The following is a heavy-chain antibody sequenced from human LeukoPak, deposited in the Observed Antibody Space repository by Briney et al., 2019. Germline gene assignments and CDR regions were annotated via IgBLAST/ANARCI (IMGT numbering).Heavy chain of an antibody. CDR2: IIPILGIA. Sequence: ASVKVSCKASGGTFSSYAISWVRQAPGQGLEWMGRIIPILGIANYAQKFQGRVTITADKSTSTAYMELSSLRSEDTAVYYCARTHIVVVREFYYFDYWGQGTLVTVSS. J-gene: IGHJ4*02. CDR1: GGTFSSYA. CDR3: ARTHIVVVREFYYFDY. V-gene: IGHV1-69*04. D-gene: IGHD2-21*01.